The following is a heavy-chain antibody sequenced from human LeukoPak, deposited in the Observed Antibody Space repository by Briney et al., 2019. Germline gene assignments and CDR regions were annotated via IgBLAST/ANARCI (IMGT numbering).Heavy chain of an antibody. CDR3: ARDRPTGASRVFVVQ. CDR1: GFTFSSFA. V-gene: IGHV3-21*01. D-gene: IGHD3-3*01. Sequence: GGSLRLSCAASGFTFSSFAMTWVRQAPWKGLEWVSSMSSGGTYIYYPDSVRGRFTISRDNAKNSLFLLMNNLRAEDTAVYYCARDRPTGASRVFVVQWGQGTLVTVSS. J-gene: IGHJ4*02. CDR2: MSSGGTYI.